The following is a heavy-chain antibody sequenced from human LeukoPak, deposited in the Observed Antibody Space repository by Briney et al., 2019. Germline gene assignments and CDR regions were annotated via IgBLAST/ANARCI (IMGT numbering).Heavy chain of an antibody. D-gene: IGHD2-8*01. Sequence: PGGSLRLSCAASGFTFSSYGMSWVRQAPGKGLEGVSAISGSGGSTYYPDSVKGRFTVSRDNSKNTLYLQMNSLRAEDTAVYYCADRGDYCTNGVCLHWGQGTLVTVSS. CDR2: ISGSGGST. V-gene: IGHV3-23*01. CDR3: ADRGDYCTNGVCLH. CDR1: GFTFSSYG. J-gene: IGHJ4*02.